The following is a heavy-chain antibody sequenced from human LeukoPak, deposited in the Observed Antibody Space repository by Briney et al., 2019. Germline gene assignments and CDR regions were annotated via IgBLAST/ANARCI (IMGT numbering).Heavy chain of an antibody. Sequence: GGSLRLSCAASGFTFSSYSMNWVRQAPGKGLEWDSSISSSSSYIYYADSVKGRFTISRDNAKNSLYLQMNSLRAEDTAVYYCARDEVVVVPAARDYYYYMDVWGKGTTVTVSS. J-gene: IGHJ6*03. CDR1: GFTFSSYS. V-gene: IGHV3-21*01. D-gene: IGHD2-2*01. CDR3: ARDEVVVVPAARDYYYYMDV. CDR2: ISSSSSYI.